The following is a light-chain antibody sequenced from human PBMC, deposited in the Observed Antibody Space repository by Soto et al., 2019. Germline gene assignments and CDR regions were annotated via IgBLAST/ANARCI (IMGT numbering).Light chain of an antibody. V-gene: IGLV2-8*01. J-gene: IGLJ2*01. CDR1: SGDVGGYDS. CDR3: ASYEGSNNFV. Sequence: QSVLTQPPSASGSPGQSVAISCTGTSGDVGGYDSVAWYQQHPHKAPKLIIYEVNKRPSGVPDRFSGSKSGNTASLIVSGLQADDEADYHCASYEGSNNFVFGGGTKVTVL. CDR2: EVN.